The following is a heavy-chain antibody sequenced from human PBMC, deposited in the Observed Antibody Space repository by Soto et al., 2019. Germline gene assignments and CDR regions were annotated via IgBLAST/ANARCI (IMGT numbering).Heavy chain of an antibody. Sequence: KTSETLSLTCAFSVGSIISSNWWSWVRQPPGKGLEWIGEIYHSGSTNYNPSLKSRVTISVDKSKNQFSLKLGSVTAADTAVYYCARGGSDFDYWGQGTLVTVSS. CDR2: IYHSGST. V-gene: IGHV4-4*02. J-gene: IGHJ4*02. D-gene: IGHD2-15*01. CDR1: VGSIISSNW. CDR3: ARGGSDFDY.